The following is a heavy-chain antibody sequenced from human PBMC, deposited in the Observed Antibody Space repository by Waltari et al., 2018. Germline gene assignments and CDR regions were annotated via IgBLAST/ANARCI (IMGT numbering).Heavy chain of an antibody. D-gene: IGHD6-19*01. Sequence: EVQLVQSGAEVKKPGESLKISCKGSGYSFTSYWIGWVRQMPGKGLEWMGIIYPGDSDTIYSPSVQVQVTISAEKSISTAYLQWSSLKASDTAMYYCARTPSQQWLDCDYWGQGTLVTVSS. J-gene: IGHJ4*02. CDR1: GYSFTSYW. CDR3: ARTPSQQWLDCDY. CDR2: IYPGDSDT. V-gene: IGHV5-51*03.